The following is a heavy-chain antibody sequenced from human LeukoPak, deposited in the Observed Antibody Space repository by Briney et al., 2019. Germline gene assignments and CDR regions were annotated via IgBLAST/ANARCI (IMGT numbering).Heavy chain of an antibody. D-gene: IGHD4-17*01. CDR3: ARDSRDLTVTATEFDF. J-gene: IGHJ4*02. CDR1: GFTFSTYG. Sequence: QPGRSLRLSCAASGFTFSTYGMHWVRQAPGKGLEWVAVIWYDGRKEYYADSVKGRFTISRDNSKNTLYLQMSSLRVEDTAMYYCARDSRDLTVTATEFDFWGQGTLVTVSS. CDR2: IWYDGRKE. V-gene: IGHV3-33*01.